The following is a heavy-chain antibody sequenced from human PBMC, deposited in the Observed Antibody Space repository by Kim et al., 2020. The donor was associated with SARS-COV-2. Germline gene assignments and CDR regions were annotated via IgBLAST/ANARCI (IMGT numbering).Heavy chain of an antibody. V-gene: IGHV3-33*08. Sequence: GGSLRLSCAASGFTFSSYGMHWVRQAPGKGLEWVAVIWYDGSNKYYADSVKGRFTISRDNSKNTLYLQMNSLRAEDTAVYYCARDSRTGIRDWGLSYWGQGTLVTVSS. CDR2: IWYDGSNK. D-gene: IGHD7-27*01. CDR3: ARDSRTGIRDWGLSY. J-gene: IGHJ4*02. CDR1: GFTFSSYG.